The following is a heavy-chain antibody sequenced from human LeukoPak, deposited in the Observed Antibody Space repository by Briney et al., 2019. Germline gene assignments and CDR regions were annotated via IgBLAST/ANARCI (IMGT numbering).Heavy chain of an antibody. Sequence: GGSLRLSCAVSGITLSNYGMSWVRQAPGKGLEWVAGISGSSGSTYYADSVKGRFAISRDNPKNTLYLQMNSLRAEDTAVYYCAKVKSATMIFDYWGQGTLVTVSS. D-gene: IGHD5-12*01. V-gene: IGHV3-23*01. CDR2: ISGSSGST. CDR3: AKVKSATMIFDY. CDR1: GITLSNYG. J-gene: IGHJ4*02.